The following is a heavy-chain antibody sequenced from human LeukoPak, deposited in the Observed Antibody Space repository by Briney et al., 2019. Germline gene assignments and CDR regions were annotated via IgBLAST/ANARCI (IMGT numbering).Heavy chain of an antibody. CDR3: AKSYYDSSGYYFDY. Sequence: GGSLRLSCAASGFTFSNYGIHWVRQAPGKGLEWVTVISYDGSNKYYADSVKGRFTISRDNSKNTLYLQMNSLRAEDTAVYYCAKSYYDSSGYYFDYWGQGTLVTVSS. CDR2: ISYDGSNK. D-gene: IGHD3-22*01. CDR1: GFTFSNYG. J-gene: IGHJ4*02. V-gene: IGHV3-30*18.